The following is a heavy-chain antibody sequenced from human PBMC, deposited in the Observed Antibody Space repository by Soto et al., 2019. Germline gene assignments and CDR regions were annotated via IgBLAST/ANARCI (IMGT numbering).Heavy chain of an antibody. CDR3: ARGPHPYYYYGMDV. V-gene: IGHV1-69*13. J-gene: IGHJ6*02. Sequence: SVKVSCKASGGTFSSYAISWVRQAPGQGLEWMGGIIPIFGTANYAQKFQGRVTITADESMSTAYMELSSLRSEDTAVYYCARGPHPYYYYGMDVWGQGTTVTVSS. CDR1: GGTFSSYA. CDR2: IIPIFGTA.